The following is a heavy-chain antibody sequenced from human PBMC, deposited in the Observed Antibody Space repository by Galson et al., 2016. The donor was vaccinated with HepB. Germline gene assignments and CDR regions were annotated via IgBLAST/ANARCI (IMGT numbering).Heavy chain of an antibody. V-gene: IGHV3-48*02. D-gene: IGHD3-10*01. CDR1: GFTFSSHG. CDR3: ARGYASGNFYQ. CDR2: IKSSSSNG. Sequence: SLRLSCAASGFTFSSHGMNWIRQAPGKGLEWVSQIKSSSSNGYYADSVKGRFTISRDNAKNSVYLQMNSLRDEDTAVYYCARGYASGNFYQWGQGTLVTVAS. J-gene: IGHJ4*02.